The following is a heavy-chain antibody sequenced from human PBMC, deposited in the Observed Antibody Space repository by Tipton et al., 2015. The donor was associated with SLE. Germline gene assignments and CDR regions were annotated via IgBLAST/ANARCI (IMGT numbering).Heavy chain of an antibody. V-gene: IGHV4-31*03. Sequence: TLSLTCTVSGDSIRSGGYYWSWIRQQPGKGLEWIGYIFYSGNTYYNPSLKSRVTISVDTSKNQFSLNVSSVTAADTAVYYCARGPRFGEVIVRGAFDVWGQGTMVTVSS. CDR2: IFYSGNT. CDR1: GDSIRSGGYY. D-gene: IGHD3-16*02. CDR3: ARGPRFGEVIVRGAFDV. J-gene: IGHJ3*01.